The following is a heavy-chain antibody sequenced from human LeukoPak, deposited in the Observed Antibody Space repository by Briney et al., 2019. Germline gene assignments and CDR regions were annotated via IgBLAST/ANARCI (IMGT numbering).Heavy chain of an antibody. D-gene: IGHD1/OR15-1a*01. Sequence: PSETLSLTCAVSSYSISSGYYLSWIRQPPGKGLEWIGSIYHSGSTYYNPSLKSRVTISVDTSNNQFSLKVKSVTAADTAVYYCARSTGTYTYMDVWGKGTTVTVSS. CDR1: SYSISSGYY. CDR2: IYHSGST. CDR3: ARSTGTYTYMDV. J-gene: IGHJ6*03. V-gene: IGHV4-38-2*01.